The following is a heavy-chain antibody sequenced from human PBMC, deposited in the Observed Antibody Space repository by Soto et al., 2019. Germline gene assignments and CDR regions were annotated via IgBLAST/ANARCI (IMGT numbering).Heavy chain of an antibody. D-gene: IGHD3-3*01. CDR2: INHSGST. V-gene: IGHV4-34*01. CDR3: ARDWVGLRFLEEDYYYYMDV. J-gene: IGHJ6*03. Sequence: SETLSLTCAVYGGSFSGYYWSWIRQPPGKGLEWIGEINHSGSTNYNPSLKSRVTISVDTSKNQFSLKLSSVTAADTAVYYCARDWVGLRFLEEDYYYYMDVWGKGTTVTVSS. CDR1: GGSFSGYY.